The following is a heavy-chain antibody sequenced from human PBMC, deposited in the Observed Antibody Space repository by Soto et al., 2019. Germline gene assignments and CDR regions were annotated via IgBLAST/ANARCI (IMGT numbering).Heavy chain of an antibody. V-gene: IGHV3-21*01. Sequence: GVSLRLSCAASGFTFSSYSMNWVRQAPGKGLEWVSSISSSSYIYYADSVKGRFTISRDNAKNSLYLQMNSLRAEDTAVYYCARDRATIFGVGNYFDYWGQGALVTVS. CDR3: ARDRATIFGVGNYFDY. D-gene: IGHD3-3*01. CDR2: ISSSSYI. CDR1: GFTFSSYS. J-gene: IGHJ4*02.